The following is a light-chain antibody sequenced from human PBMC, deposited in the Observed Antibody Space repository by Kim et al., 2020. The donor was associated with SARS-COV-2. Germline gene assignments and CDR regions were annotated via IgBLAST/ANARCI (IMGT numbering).Light chain of an antibody. V-gene: IGLV7-43*01. Sequence: GGPVTLTVASSTSAVTMGYYPNWFQQTPGQAPRTLIYSTSNKPSWTPARFSGSLLGGKAALTLSGVQPEDEAEYYCLLYYGGGQAVFGGGTQLTVL. CDR1: TSAVTMGYY. J-gene: IGLJ7*01. CDR2: STS. CDR3: LLYYGGGQAV.